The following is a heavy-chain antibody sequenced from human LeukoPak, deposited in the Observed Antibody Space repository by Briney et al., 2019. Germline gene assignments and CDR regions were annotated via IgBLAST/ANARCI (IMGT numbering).Heavy chain of an antibody. D-gene: IGHD6-19*01. CDR3: AKGRAGIDY. CDR2: ISGSGGST. CDR1: GFTFSSHA. V-gene: IGHV3-23*01. J-gene: IGHJ4*02. Sequence: QAGGSLRLSCAASGFTFSSHAMSWVPQAPGKGLEWVSGISGSGGSTYYADSVKGRFTISRDNSKNTLYVQMNSLRAEDTAVYYCAKGRAGIDYWGQGTLVIVSS.